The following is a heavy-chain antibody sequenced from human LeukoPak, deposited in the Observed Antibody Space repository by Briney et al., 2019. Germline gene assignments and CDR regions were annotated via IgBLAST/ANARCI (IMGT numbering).Heavy chain of an antibody. CDR1: GYTFTVYY. J-gene: IGHJ4*02. CDR2: INPNSGGT. V-gene: IGHV1-2*02. D-gene: IGHD6-6*01. Sequence: ASVKVSCKASGYTFTVYYMHWVRQAPGQGLELMGWINPNSGGTNYAQKFQGRVTMTRDRSISTAYMELSRLRSYDTAVYYCARAGEDSSTIDYWGQGTLVTVSS. CDR3: ARAGEDSSTIDY.